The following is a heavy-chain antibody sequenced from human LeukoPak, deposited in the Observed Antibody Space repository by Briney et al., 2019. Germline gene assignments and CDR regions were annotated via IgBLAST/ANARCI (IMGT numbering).Heavy chain of an antibody. CDR1: GFTFSNFA. J-gene: IGHJ4*02. CDR3: AKADTVMVRRYYFDY. Sequence: PGGSLRLSCRTSGFTFSNFAMSWVRQAPGKGLEWVSVISGSGGSIYYSDSVKGRFTISRDNSKGTLYLQINSLRAEDTAVYYCAKADTVMVRRYYFDYWGQGALVTVSS. D-gene: IGHD5-18*01. V-gene: IGHV3-23*01. CDR2: ISGSGGSI.